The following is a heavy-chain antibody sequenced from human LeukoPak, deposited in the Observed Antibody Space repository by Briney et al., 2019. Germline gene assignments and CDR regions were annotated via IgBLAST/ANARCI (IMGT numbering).Heavy chain of an antibody. CDR1: GFTFSSYS. Sequence: GGSLRLSCAASGFTFSSYSMNWVRQAPGKGLEWVSSISSSSGYIYYADSVKGRFTISRDNAKNSLYLQVNSLRAEDTAVYYCATYLITAQSRYFFDYWGQGTLVTVSS. CDR3: ATYLITAQSRYFFDY. D-gene: IGHD1-14*01. V-gene: IGHV3-21*01. CDR2: ISSSSGYI. J-gene: IGHJ4*02.